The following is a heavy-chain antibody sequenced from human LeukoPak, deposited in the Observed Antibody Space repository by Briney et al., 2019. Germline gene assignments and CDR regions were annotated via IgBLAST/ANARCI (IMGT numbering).Heavy chain of an antibody. J-gene: IGHJ4*02. V-gene: IGHV3-23*01. CDR1: GFTFSSYA. D-gene: IGHD1-26*01. CDR2: ISGSGGST. Sequence: HPGGSLRLSCAASGFTFSSYAMSWVRHAPGMGLEWVSAISGSGGSTYYADSVKGRFTISRDNSKNTLYLQMNSLRAEDTAVYYCAKDPLEVGAFRQVFDYWGQGTLVTVSS. CDR3: AKDPLEVGAFRQVFDY.